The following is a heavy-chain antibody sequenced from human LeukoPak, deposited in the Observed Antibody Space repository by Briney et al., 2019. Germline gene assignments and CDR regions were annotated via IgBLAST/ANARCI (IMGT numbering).Heavy chain of an antibody. CDR3: AREGVATRDAFDT. V-gene: IGHV1-69*04. J-gene: IGHJ3*02. CDR1: GGTFSSYA. D-gene: IGHD2-15*01. CDR2: IIPILGIA. Sequence: ASVKVSCKASGGTFSSYAISWVRQAPGQGLEWMGRIIPILGIANYAQKFQGRVTITADKSTSTAYMELSSLRSEDTAVYYCAREGVATRDAFDTWGQGTMVTVSS.